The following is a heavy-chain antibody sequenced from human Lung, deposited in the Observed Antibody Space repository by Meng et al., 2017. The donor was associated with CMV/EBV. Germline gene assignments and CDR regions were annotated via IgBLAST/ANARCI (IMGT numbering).Heavy chain of an antibody. D-gene: IGHD2-2*01. Sequence: ASVKVSCKASGGAFSSLTIGWVRQAPGQGLEWMGWINPNSGGTNYAQKFQGRVTMTRDTSISTAYMELSRLRSDDTAVYYCARDGSLGYCSSTSCYGAGWFDPWGQGTLVXVSS. J-gene: IGHJ5*02. V-gene: IGHV1-2*02. CDR1: GGAFSSLT. CDR2: INPNSGGT. CDR3: ARDGSLGYCSSTSCYGAGWFDP.